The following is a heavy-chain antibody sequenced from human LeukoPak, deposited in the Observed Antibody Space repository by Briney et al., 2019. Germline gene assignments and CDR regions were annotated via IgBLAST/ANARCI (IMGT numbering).Heavy chain of an antibody. V-gene: IGHV3-53*01. J-gene: IGHJ4*02. CDR2: IYSGGST. CDR3: ARDKDYFDY. Sequence: GGSLRLSCAASGFTFTHYGMNWVRQAPGKGLEWVSVIYSGGSTYYADSVKGRFTISRDNSKNTLYLQMNSLRAEDTAVYYCARDKDYFDYWGQGTLVTVSS. CDR1: GFTFTHYG.